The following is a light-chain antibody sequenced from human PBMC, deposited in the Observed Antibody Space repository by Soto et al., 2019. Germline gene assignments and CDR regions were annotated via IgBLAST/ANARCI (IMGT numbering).Light chain of an antibody. J-gene: IGKJ1*01. CDR3: QQYHSYPWT. CDR2: KAS. Sequence: DIQMTQSPSIVSASVGDRVTITCRASQNINSWLAWYQQKPGKAPYLLIYKASTLHPGVPSRFSGTGSGTEFTLSISSLQPDDFATYYCQQYHSYPWTFGLGTKVDLK. V-gene: IGKV1-5*03. CDR1: QNINSW.